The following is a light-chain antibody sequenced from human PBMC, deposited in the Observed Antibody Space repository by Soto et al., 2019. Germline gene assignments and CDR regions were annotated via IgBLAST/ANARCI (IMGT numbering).Light chain of an antibody. CDR1: SSDVGGYNY. V-gene: IGLV2-8*01. CDR3: SSYEGSNDFVV. Sequence: QSALTQPPSASGSPGQSVTISCTGTSSDVGGYNYVSWYQQHPGKAPKLMIYEVSNRPSGIPDRFSGSKSGNTASLTVSGRQAEDEADYYCSSYEGSNDFVVFGGGTQLTVL. J-gene: IGLJ2*01. CDR2: EVS.